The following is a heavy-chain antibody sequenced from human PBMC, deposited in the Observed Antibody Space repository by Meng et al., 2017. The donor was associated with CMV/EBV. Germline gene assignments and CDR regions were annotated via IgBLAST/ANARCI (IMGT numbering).Heavy chain of an antibody. Sequence: SETLSLTCAVYGGSFSAYYWSWIRQPPGKGLEWIGEINHSGSTNYNPSLKSRVTISVDTSKNQFSLKLSSVTAADTAVYYCARGFVASDFWSGYPTYYYYYYGMDVWGQGTTVTVSS. J-gene: IGHJ6*02. V-gene: IGHV4-34*01. CDR2: INHSGST. CDR3: ARGFVASDFWSGYPTYYYYYYGMDV. CDR1: GGSFSAYY. D-gene: IGHD3-3*01.